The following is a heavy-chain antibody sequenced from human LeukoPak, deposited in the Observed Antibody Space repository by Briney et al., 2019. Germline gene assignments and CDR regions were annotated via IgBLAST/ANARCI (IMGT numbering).Heavy chain of an antibody. V-gene: IGHV4-39*07. D-gene: IGHD3-22*01. CDR1: GGSISSSSYY. Sequence: SETLSLTCTVSGGSISSSSYYWGWIRQPPGKGLEWIGSIYYSGSTYYNPSLKSRVTISVDTSKNQFSLKLSSVTAADTAVYYCASFWGPAMIGLSGAFDIWGQGTMVTVSS. CDR2: IYYSGST. J-gene: IGHJ3*02. CDR3: ASFWGPAMIGLSGAFDI.